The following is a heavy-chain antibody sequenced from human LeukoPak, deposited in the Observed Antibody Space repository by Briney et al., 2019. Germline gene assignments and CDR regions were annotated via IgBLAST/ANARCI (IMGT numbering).Heavy chain of an antibody. CDR3: TPYVWGSYSVYY. D-gene: IGHD3-16*01. CDR1: GFTFSNAW. J-gene: IGHJ4*02. Sequence: GGSLRLSCAASGFTFSNAWMSWVRQAPGKGLEWVGRIKSKTDGGTTDYAAPVKGRFTISRDDSKNTLYLQMNSLKTEDTAVYYCTPYVWGSYSVYYWGQGTLVTVSS. CDR2: IKSKTDGGTT. V-gene: IGHV3-15*01.